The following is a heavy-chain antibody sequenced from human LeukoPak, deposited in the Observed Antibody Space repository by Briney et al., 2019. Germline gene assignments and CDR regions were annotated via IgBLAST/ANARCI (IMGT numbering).Heavy chain of an antibody. CDR3: AKDWIQFNQVFDCFDS. CDR2: IGNTET. D-gene: IGHD2-21*01. V-gene: IGHV3-23*01. Sequence: GGSLRLSCATSGFTFNTNAMSWVRQAPGKGLEWVSTIGNTETFYADSVTGRFTISRDNSKNTVYLHMNSLRVEDTAVYYCAKDWIQFNQVFDCFDSWGQGTLVAVSS. J-gene: IGHJ4*02. CDR1: GFTFNTNA.